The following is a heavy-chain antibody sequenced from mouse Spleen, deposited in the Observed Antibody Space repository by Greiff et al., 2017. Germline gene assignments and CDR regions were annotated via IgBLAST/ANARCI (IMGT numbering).Heavy chain of an antibody. D-gene: IGHD2-1*01. CDR2: IHPNSGNT. CDR3: ARPDGNYDAMDY. V-gene: IGHV1S130*01. CDR1: GYTFTSSW. Sequence: QVQLQQSGSVLVRPGASVKLSCKASGYTFTSSWMHWAKQRPGQGLEWIGEIHPNSGNTNYNEKFKGKATLTVDTSSSTAYVDLSSLTSEDSAVYYCARPDGNYDAMDYWGQGTSVTVSS. J-gene: IGHJ4*01.